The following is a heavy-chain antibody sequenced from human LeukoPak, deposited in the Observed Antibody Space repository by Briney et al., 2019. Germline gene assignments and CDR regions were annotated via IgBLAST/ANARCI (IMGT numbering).Heavy chain of an antibody. CDR3: AKGRVVGATIRTKYYYYYYGMDV. D-gene: IGHD1-26*01. V-gene: IGHV3-30*18. J-gene: IGHJ6*02. CDR2: ISYDGSNK. Sequence: GGSLRLSCAASGFTFSSYGMHWVRQAPGKGLEWVAVISYDGSNKYYADSVKGRFTISRDNSKNTLYLQMNSLRAEDTAVYYCAKGRVVGATIRTKYYYYYYGMDVWGQGTTVTVSS. CDR1: GFTFSSYG.